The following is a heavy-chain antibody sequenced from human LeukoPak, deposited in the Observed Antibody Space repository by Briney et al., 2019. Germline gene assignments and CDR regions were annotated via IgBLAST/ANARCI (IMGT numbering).Heavy chain of an antibody. V-gene: IGHV4-59*08. J-gene: IGHJ4*02. CDR1: GGSISSYY. D-gene: IGHD1-26*01. CDR3: TRSSGSYALFDY. Sequence: SETLSLTCTVSGGSISSYYWSWIRQPPGKGLEWIGYIYYSGSTNYNPSLKSRVTISVDTSKNQFSLKLSSVTAADTAVYYCTRSSGSYALFDYWGQGTLVIVSS. CDR2: IYYSGST.